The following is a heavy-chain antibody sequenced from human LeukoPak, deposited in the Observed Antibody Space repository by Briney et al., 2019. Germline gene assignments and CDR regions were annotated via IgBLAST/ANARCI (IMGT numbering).Heavy chain of an antibody. CDR3: AKEFFVGGVIVYY. V-gene: IGHV3-48*03. D-gene: IGHD3-16*02. CDR1: GFTFSSYE. J-gene: IGHJ4*02. CDR2: IRSSGSTI. Sequence: GGSLRLSCAASGFTFSSYEMIWVRQAPGKGLEWVSYIRSSGSTIYYADSVKGRFTISRDNAKNSLYLQMNSLRAEDTAVYYCAKEFFVGGVIVYYWGQGALVTVSS.